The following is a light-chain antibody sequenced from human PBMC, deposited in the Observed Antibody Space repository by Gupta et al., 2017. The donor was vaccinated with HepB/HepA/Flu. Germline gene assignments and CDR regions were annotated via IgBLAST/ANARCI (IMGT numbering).Light chain of an antibody. Sequence: DIQMTQSPSSLSASVGDRVTITCRASQDISIYLAWFQQKPGKVPKLLIYAASTFQSGVPSRFSGSGSGTDFTLTISSLQPEDGATYYCQKYNRAPPAFTFGPGTKVDTK. CDR2: AAS. V-gene: IGKV1-27*01. J-gene: IGKJ3*01. CDR1: QDISIY. CDR3: QKYNRAPPAFT.